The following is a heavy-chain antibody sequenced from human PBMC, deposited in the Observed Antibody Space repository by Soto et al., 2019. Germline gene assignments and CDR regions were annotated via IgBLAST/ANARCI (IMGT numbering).Heavy chain of an antibody. CDR1: GGSFSGYY. V-gene: IGHV4-34*01. D-gene: IGHD2-15*01. J-gene: IGHJ5*02. CDR2: INHSGST. CDR3: AREAVVVVAAPNTANWFDP. Sequence: SETLSLTCAVYGGSFSGYYWSWIRQPPGKGLEWIGEINHSGSTNYNPSLKSRVTISVDTSKNQFSLKLSSVTAADTAVYYCAREAVVVVAAPNTANWFDPWGQGTLVTVSS.